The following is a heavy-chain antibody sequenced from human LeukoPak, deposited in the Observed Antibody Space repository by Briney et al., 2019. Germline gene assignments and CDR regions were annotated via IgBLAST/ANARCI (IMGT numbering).Heavy chain of an antibody. D-gene: IGHD1-26*01. Sequence: GASVKVSCKASGGTFSSYAISWVRQAPGQGLEWMGGIIPIFGTANYAQKFQGRVAITTDESTSTAYMELSSLRSEDTAVYYCARDLGGSPDAFDIWGQGTMVTVSS. CDR3: ARDLGGSPDAFDI. CDR1: GGTFSSYA. CDR2: IIPIFGTA. J-gene: IGHJ3*02. V-gene: IGHV1-69*05.